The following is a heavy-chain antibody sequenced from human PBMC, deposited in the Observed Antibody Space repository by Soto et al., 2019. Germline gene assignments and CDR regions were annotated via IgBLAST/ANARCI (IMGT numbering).Heavy chain of an antibody. J-gene: IGHJ5*02. Sequence: QITLKESGPTLVKPTQTLTLTFTFSGFSLSTSGVGVGWISQPPGKALECLAIIYWDDDTRYSPSLKSRLTITKDTSKNQVVLIMTNVDPVDTATYYCAHVTVTAYSNWFDPWGQGTLVTVSS. CDR2: IYWDDDT. V-gene: IGHV2-5*02. CDR1: GFSLSTSGVG. D-gene: IGHD4-4*01. CDR3: AHVTVTAYSNWFDP.